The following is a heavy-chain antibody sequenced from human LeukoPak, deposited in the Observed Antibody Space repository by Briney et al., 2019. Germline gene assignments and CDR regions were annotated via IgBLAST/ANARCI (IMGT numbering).Heavy chain of an antibody. D-gene: IGHD2-2*01. CDR2: LYYSENT. J-gene: IGHJ4*02. CDR1: GGSIDSSSYY. V-gene: IGHV4-39*01. CDR3: ARHYRSPSRPFDY. Sequence: SETLSLTCTVSGGSIDSSSYYWGWIRQPPGKELEWVASLYYSENTSYNPSLKSRVTMSVDTSKNQFSLKLTSVTAADTAVYFCARHYRSPSRPFDYWGQGTLVAVSS.